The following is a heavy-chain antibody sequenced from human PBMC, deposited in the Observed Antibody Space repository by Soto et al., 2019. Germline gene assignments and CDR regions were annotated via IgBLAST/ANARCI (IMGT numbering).Heavy chain of an antibody. CDR3: EADYYDSSGYFRGNFDI. Sequence: RLSCAASGFTFSSYEMNWVRQAPGKGLEWVSYISSSGSTIYYADSVKGRFTISRDNAKNSLYLQMNSLRAEDTAVYYCEADYYDSSGYFRGNFDIWGQGTMVTVSS. J-gene: IGHJ3*02. CDR2: ISSSGSTI. V-gene: IGHV3-48*03. D-gene: IGHD3-22*01. CDR1: GFTFSSYE.